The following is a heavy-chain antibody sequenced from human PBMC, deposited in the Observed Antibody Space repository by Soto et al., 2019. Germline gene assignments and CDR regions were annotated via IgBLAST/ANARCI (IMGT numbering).Heavy chain of an antibody. J-gene: IGHJ6*02. Sequence: GESLKISCKGSGYSFTSYWISWVRQMPGKGLGWMGRIDPSDSYTNYSPSFQGHVTISADKSISTAYLQWSSLKASDTAMYYCARRGTAMPSYGMDVWGQGTTVTVSS. CDR3: ARRGTAMPSYGMDV. D-gene: IGHD5-18*01. CDR2: IDPSDSYT. V-gene: IGHV5-10-1*01. CDR1: GYSFTSYW.